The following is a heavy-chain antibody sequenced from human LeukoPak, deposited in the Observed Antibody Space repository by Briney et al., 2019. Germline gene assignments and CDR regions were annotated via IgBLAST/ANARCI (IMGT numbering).Heavy chain of an antibody. CDR3: ARAIVVDCGGDCYSEFDY. J-gene: IGHJ4*02. D-gene: IGHD2-21*02. V-gene: IGHV6-1*01. Sequence: SQTLSLTCAISGDSVSSNSAAWNWIRQSPSRGLEWLGRTYYRSKWYNDYAVSVKSRITINLDTSKNQFSLQLNSVTPEDTAVYYCARAIVVDCGGDCYSEFDYWGQGTLVTVSS. CDR1: GDSVSSNSAA. CDR2: TYYRSKWYN.